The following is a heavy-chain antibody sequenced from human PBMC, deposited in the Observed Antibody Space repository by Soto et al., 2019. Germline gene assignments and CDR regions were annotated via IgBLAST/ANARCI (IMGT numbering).Heavy chain of an antibody. V-gene: IGHV1-18*01. CDR3: ARDELVVVPAAIDYYGMDV. Sequence: QVQLVQSGAEVKKPGASVKVSCKASGYTFTSYGISWVRQAPGQGLEWMGWISAYNGNTNYAQKLQGRVTMTTDTXXSXAXXELRSLRSDDTAVYYCARDELVVVPAAIDYYGMDVWGQGTTVTVSS. J-gene: IGHJ6*02. CDR2: ISAYNGNT. CDR1: GYTFTSYG. D-gene: IGHD2-2*01.